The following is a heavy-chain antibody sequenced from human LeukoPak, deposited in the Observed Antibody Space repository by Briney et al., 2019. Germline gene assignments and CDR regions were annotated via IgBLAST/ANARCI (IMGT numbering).Heavy chain of an antibody. D-gene: IGHD2-21*02. V-gene: IGHV4-59*08. J-gene: IGHJ4*02. CDR2: IYYSGST. CDR1: GGSISSYY. Sequence: SETLSLTCTVSGGSISSYYWSWIRQPPGKGLEWIGYIYYSGSTNYNPSLKSRVTISVDTSKNQFSLKLSSVIAADTAMYYCARQKNCGGDCYPYYFDYWGQGTLVTASS. CDR3: ARQKNCGGDCYPYYFDY.